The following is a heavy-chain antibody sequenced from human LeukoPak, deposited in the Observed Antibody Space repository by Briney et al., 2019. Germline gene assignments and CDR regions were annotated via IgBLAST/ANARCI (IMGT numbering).Heavy chain of an antibody. CDR1: GGSIGNNAYY. CDR3: ARDGYNPPDY. V-gene: IGHV4-39*07. CDR2: MHYGGST. J-gene: IGHJ4*02. Sequence: SETLSLTCTVSGGSIGNNAYYWGWIRQAPGKGLEWIGNMHYGGSTYYNPSLTSRVTISADTSKNHFSLKLSSVTAADTAVYYCARDGYNPPDYWGQGTLVTVSS. D-gene: IGHD5-24*01.